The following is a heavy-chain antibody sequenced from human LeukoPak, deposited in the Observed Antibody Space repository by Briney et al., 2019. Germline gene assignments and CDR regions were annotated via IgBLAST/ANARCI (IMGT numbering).Heavy chain of an antibody. J-gene: IGHJ4*02. V-gene: IGHV1-46*04. D-gene: IGHD3-10*01. CDR1: GYTFTRYY. CDR3: ARDVSQGSGSYRNQAFDY. Sequence: ASVKVSCKASGYTFTRYYIHWVRQAPGQGLEWMGIINPSVGSANYAQKLQGRVTVTRDTSTSTVYMELSSLRSEDTAVYYCARDVSQGSGSYRNQAFDYWGQGTLVTVSS. CDR2: INPSVGSA.